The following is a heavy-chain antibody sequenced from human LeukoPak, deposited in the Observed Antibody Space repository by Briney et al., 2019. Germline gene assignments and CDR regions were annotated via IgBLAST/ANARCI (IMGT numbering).Heavy chain of an antibody. CDR1: GYSISSDYY. CDR2: IYHSGST. Sequence: SETLSLTCTVSGYSISSDYYWGWVRQPPGKGLEWIGSIYHSGSTYYNPSLKSRVTISVDTSKNQFSLKLTSVTAADTAVYYCARAIEVGAMTPFDYWGQGTLVTVSS. CDR3: ARAIEVGAMTPFDY. D-gene: IGHD1-26*01. J-gene: IGHJ4*02. V-gene: IGHV4-38-2*02.